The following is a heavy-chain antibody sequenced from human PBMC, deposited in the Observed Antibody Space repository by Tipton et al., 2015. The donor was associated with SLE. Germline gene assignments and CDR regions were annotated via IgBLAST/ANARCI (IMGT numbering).Heavy chain of an antibody. Sequence: SLRLSCAASGFSFSSYSMDWVRQAPGKGLEWVSSISGGSSYIWYADSVKGRFTISRDNAKNSLYLQMTSLRAEDTGVYYCARDKALSNSEAFDLWGQGTMVTVSS. CDR2: ISGGSSYI. D-gene: IGHD1-1*01. V-gene: IGHV3-21*06. CDR3: ARDKALSNSEAFDL. J-gene: IGHJ3*01. CDR1: GFSFSSYS.